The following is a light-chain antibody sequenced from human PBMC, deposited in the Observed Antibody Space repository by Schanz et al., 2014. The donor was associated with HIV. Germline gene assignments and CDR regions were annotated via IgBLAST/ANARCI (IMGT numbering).Light chain of an antibody. Sequence: IVLTQSPGTLSLSPGERAALSCRASQSLGSNFLAWYQQKPGQAPRLLIYGASTRVTGIPARFSGSGSGTEFTLTISSLQSEDFAVYYCQQYNDWPPITFGQGTRLEIK. CDR2: GAS. V-gene: IGKV3-15*01. CDR1: QSLGSN. CDR3: QQYNDWPPIT. J-gene: IGKJ5*01.